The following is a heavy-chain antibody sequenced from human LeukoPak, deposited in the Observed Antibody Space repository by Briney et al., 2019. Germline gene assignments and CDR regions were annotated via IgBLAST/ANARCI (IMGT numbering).Heavy chain of an antibody. D-gene: IGHD2-2*01. J-gene: IGHJ5*02. Sequence: PSETLSLTCAVYGGSFSGYYWSWIRQPPGKGLEWIGEINHSGSTNYNPSLKSRVTISVDTSKNQFSLKLSSVTAADTAVYYCARVGYQLLGGRWFDPWGQGTLVTVSS. CDR3: ARVGYQLLGGRWFDP. CDR2: INHSGST. V-gene: IGHV4-34*01. CDR1: GGSFSGYY.